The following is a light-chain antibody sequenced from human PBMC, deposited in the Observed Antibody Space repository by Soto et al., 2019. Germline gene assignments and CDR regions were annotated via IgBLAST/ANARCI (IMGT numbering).Light chain of an antibody. J-gene: IGKJ2*01. CDR2: GAS. V-gene: IGKV3-20*01. CDR1: HSVSSTY. CDR3: QQYGSSPPYT. Sequence: EIVLTQSPGTLSLSPGERAALSCRASHSVSSTYLAWYQQKPGQATRLLIYGASSRATGIPDRFSGSGSGRDFTLIISRLEPEDFAVYYCQQYGSSPPYTFGQGTKLEIK.